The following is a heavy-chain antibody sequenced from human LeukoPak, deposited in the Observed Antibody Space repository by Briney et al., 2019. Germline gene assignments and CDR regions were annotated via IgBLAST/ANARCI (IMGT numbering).Heavy chain of an antibody. V-gene: IGHV4-61*01. CDR1: GGSVSSGSYY. CDR2: IYYSGST. J-gene: IGHJ4*02. D-gene: IGHD3-22*01. CDR3: ARDHSGSYYDGSGNFDY. Sequence: SETLSLTCTVSGGSVSSGSYYWSWIRQPPGKGLEWIGYIYYSGSTNYNPSLKSRVTISVDTSKNQFSLKLSSVTAADTAVYYCARDHSGSYYDGSGNFDYWGQGTLVTVSS.